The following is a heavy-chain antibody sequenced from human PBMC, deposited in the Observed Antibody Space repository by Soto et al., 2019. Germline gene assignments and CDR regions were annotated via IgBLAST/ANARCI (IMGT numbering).Heavy chain of an antibody. CDR2: INHSGST. Sequence: QVQLQQWGAGLLKPSETLSLTCAVYGGSFSGYYWSWIRQPPGKGLEWIGEINHSGSTNYNPSLKSRVTIAVDTSKNQFSLKLSSVTAADTAVYYCARGLGLERRGGWFDPWGQGTLVTVSS. CDR1: GGSFSGYY. CDR3: ARGLGLERRGGWFDP. V-gene: IGHV4-34*01. D-gene: IGHD1-1*01. J-gene: IGHJ5*02.